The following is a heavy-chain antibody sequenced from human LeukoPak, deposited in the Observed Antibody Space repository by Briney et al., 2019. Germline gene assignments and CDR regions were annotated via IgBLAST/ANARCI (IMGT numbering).Heavy chain of an antibody. J-gene: IGHJ4*02. V-gene: IGHV3-30*02. D-gene: IGHD5-12*01. CDR1: GFTFSSYG. Sequence: GGSLRLSCAASGFTFSSYGMHWVRQAPGKGLEWVAFIRYDGSNKYYADSVKGRFTISRDNCKNTLYLQMNSLRAEDTAVYYCAKDGATSLGYWGQGTLVTVSS. CDR2: IRYDGSNK. CDR3: AKDGATSLGY.